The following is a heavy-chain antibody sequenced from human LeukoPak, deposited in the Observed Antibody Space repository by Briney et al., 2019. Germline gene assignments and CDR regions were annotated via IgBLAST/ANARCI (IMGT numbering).Heavy chain of an antibody. Sequence: GGSLRLSCAASGFTFSSYAMHWVRQAPGKGLEWVAVISYDGSNKYYADSVKGRFTISRDNSKNTLYLQMNSLRAEDTAVYYCANTMVRGVIDYWGQGTLVTVSS. V-gene: IGHV3-30-3*01. CDR1: GFTFSSYA. CDR2: ISYDGSNK. CDR3: ANTMVRGVIDY. D-gene: IGHD3-10*01. J-gene: IGHJ4*02.